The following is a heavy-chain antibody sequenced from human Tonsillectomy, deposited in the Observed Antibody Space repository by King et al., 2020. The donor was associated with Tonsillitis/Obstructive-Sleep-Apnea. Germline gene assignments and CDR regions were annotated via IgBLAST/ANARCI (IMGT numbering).Heavy chain of an antibody. V-gene: IGHV3-13*01. D-gene: IGHD1-1*01. CDR3: ARATTGTTWGAFAI. CDR2: IGTAGDT. CDR1: GFTFSSYD. Sequence: VQLVESGGGLVQPGGSLRLSCAASGFTFSSYDMHWVRQATGKGLEWVSAIGTAGDTYYPGSVKGRFTISRENAKNSLYLQMNSLRAGDTAVYYCARATTGTTWGAFAIWGQGTMVTVSS. J-gene: IGHJ3*02.